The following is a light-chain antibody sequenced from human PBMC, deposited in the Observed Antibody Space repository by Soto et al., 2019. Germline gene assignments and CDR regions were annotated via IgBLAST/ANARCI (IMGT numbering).Light chain of an antibody. Sequence: IQMTQSPSSLSASVGDRVTITCQARHDIVNYINWYQQKPGKAPKLLIYDASNLETGVPSRFSGSGSGTDFTFTISSLQPEDIATYYCQQYDNLLLTFGPGTKVDI. CDR3: QQYDNLLLT. J-gene: IGKJ3*01. CDR2: DAS. CDR1: HDIVNY. V-gene: IGKV1-33*01.